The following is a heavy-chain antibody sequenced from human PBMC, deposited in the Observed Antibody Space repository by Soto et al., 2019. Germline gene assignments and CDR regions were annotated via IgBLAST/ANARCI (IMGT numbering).Heavy chain of an antibody. J-gene: IGHJ4*02. Sequence: QPGGSLRHSCAASGFTLSSYSMNWVRQAPGKGLEWISYISSSRSTIYYADSVKGRFTISRDNGKNSLYLQMNSLRAEDTAVYYCARDVPLISIYYWGQGTLVTVSS. CDR1: GFTLSSYS. D-gene: IGHD3-3*02. CDR2: ISSSRSTI. V-gene: IGHV3-48*01. CDR3: ARDVPLISIYY.